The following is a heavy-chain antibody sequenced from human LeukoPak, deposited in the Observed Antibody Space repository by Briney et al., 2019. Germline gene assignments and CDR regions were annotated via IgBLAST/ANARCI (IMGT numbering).Heavy chain of an antibody. V-gene: IGHV4-4*09. CDR2: IYSSGST. CDR1: VGSISGYY. J-gene: IGHJ4*02. D-gene: IGHD6-19*01. CDR3: ARRAVAENYFDY. Sequence: SETLSLTCTVSVGSISGYYWSWIRQPPGKGLEWIGYIYSSGSTTYNSSLKSLVTISVDTSKNQFSLKLSSVPAADTAVYYCARRAVAENYFDYWGQGTLVTVSS.